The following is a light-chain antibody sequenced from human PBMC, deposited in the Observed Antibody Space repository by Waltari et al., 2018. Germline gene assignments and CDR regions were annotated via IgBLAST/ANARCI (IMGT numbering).Light chain of an antibody. Sequence: QSALTQPASVSGSPGQSITISCTGTSSDIGLYSFVSWYQHHPGKAPKLILYEVTKRPSGVSDRFSGSKSGNTASLTISGLQAEDDADYYCYSSAMSAFVVFGGGTKLTVL. J-gene: IGLJ3*02. CDR2: EVT. CDR3: YSSAMSAFVV. V-gene: IGLV2-23*02. CDR1: SSDIGLYSF.